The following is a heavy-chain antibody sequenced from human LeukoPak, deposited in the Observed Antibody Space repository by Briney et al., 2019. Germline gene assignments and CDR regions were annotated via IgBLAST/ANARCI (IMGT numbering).Heavy chain of an antibody. D-gene: IGHD6-19*01. CDR2: INPNSGGT. Sequence: ASVTVSCKASGYTFTGYYMHWVRQAPGQGLEWMGWINPNSGGTNYAQKFQGRVTMTRDTSISTAYMELSRLRSDDTAVYYCARVFRGWYPTPSDDAFDIWGQGTMVTVSS. CDR3: ARVFRGWYPTPSDDAFDI. V-gene: IGHV1-2*02. J-gene: IGHJ3*02. CDR1: GYTFTGYY.